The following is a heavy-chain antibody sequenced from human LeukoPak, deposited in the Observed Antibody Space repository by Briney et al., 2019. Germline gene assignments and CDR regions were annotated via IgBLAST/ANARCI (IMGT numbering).Heavy chain of an antibody. CDR2: IRQDGSEK. Sequence: GGSLRLSCAASGFTFSSYWMSWVRQAPGKGLEWVANIRQDGSEKYYVDSVKGRFTISRDNAKNSLYLQMNSLRVEDTAVYYCAILMDIVVVPAAGEREEIQPDDYWGQGTLVTVSS. CDR1: GFTFSSYW. J-gene: IGHJ4*02. V-gene: IGHV3-7*01. D-gene: IGHD2-2*03. CDR3: AILMDIVVVPAAGEREEIQPDDY.